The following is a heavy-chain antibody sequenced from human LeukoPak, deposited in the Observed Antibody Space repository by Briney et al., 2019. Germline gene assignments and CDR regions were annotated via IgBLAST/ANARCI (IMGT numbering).Heavy chain of an antibody. Sequence: GGSLRLSCAASGLTFGSYGMHWVRQAPGKGLEWVAFIRYDGSNKYYADSVKGRFTISRDNAKNSLYLQMNSLRADDTAVYYCARFAAGGSYYYYMDVWGKGTTVTVSS. CDR3: ARFAAGGSYYYYMDV. V-gene: IGHV3-30*02. D-gene: IGHD3-10*01. CDR1: GLTFGSYG. J-gene: IGHJ6*03. CDR2: IRYDGSNK.